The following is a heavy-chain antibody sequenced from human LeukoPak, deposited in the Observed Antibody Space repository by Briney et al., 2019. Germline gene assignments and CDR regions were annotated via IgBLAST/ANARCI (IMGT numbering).Heavy chain of an antibody. CDR2: IYYSGST. CDR3: ARAGRGYYYGMDV. CDR1: GGSISSGDYY. V-gene: IGHV4-30-4*01. Sequence: PSETLSLTCTVSGGSISSGDYYWSWIRQPPGKGLEWIGYIYYSGSTYYNPSLKSRVTISVDTSKNQFSLKLSSVTAADTAVYYCARAGRGYYYGMDVWGQGATVTVSS. J-gene: IGHJ6*02.